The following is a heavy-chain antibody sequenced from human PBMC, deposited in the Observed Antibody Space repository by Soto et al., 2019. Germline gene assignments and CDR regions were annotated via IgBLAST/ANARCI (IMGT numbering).Heavy chain of an antibody. CDR2: IWYDGSNK. Sequence: QVQLVESGGGVVQPGRSLRLSCAASGFTFSSYDMHWVRQAPGKGLEWVAVIWYDGSNKYYADSVKGRFTISRDNSKNTLYLQMNSLRAEDTAVYYCARGNYLGAFDIWGQGTMVTVSS. J-gene: IGHJ3*02. D-gene: IGHD3-10*01. CDR3: ARGNYLGAFDI. V-gene: IGHV3-33*01. CDR1: GFTFSSYD.